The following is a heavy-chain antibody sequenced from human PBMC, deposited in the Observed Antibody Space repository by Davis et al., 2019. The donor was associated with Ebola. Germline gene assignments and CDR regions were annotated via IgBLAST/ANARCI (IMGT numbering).Heavy chain of an antibody. CDR3: ARGRSNRFPNGDYDFDY. V-gene: IGHV1-69*13. J-gene: IGHJ4*02. CDR1: GGTFSIYV. CDR2: IIPIFGTA. D-gene: IGHD4-17*01. Sequence: AASVKVSCKASGGTFSIYVISWVRQAPGQGLEWMGGIIPIFGTANYAQKFQGRVTITADESTSTAYMELSSLRSEDTAVYYCARGRSNRFPNGDYDFDYWGQGTLVTVSS.